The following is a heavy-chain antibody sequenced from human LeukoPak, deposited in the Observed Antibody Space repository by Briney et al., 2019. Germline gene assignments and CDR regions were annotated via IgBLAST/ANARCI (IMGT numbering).Heavy chain of an antibody. CDR2: ISGSGGST. CDR3: AGDRIMITFGGVIVQDY. D-gene: IGHD3-16*02. J-gene: IGHJ4*02. CDR1: GFTFSSYA. Sequence: GGSLRLSCAASGFTFSSYAISWVRQAPGKGLEWVSAISGSGGSTYYADSVKGRFTISRDNSKNTLYLQMNSLRAEDTAVYYCAGDRIMITFGGVIVQDYWGQGTLVTVSS. V-gene: IGHV3-23*01.